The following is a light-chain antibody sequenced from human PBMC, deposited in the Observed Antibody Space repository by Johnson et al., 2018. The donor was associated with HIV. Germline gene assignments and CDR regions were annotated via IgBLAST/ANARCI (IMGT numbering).Light chain of an antibody. CDR2: ENN. Sequence: QPVLTQPPSVSAAPGQDVIISCSGSTSNVGNNFVSWYQQFPGGAPKLLIYENNKRPSGIPDRFSGSKSGTSALLGITGLQTGDEADYYCGTWDSSLSAYVVGTGTKVTVL. CDR1: TSNVGNNF. J-gene: IGLJ1*01. CDR3: GTWDSSLSAYV. V-gene: IGLV1-51*01.